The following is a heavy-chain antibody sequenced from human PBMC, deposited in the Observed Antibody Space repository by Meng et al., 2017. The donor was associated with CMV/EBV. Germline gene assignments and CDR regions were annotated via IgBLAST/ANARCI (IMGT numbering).Heavy chain of an antibody. D-gene: IGHD1-20*01. J-gene: IGHJ4*02. CDR2: IRSDGSNQ. CDR3: AKHNWKSVDFFDY. Sequence: AASGFTFSTYGMRRLRQAPGKGLGWVAFIRSDGSNQRYADSVKGPFTISRDNSTNTLYLPMSSLRPEDTAVYFCAKHNWKSVDFFDYWGLGTLVTVSS. CDR1: GFTFSTYG. V-gene: IGHV3-30*02.